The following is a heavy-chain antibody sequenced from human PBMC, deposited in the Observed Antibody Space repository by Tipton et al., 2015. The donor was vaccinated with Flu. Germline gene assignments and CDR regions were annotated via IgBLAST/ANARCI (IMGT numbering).Heavy chain of an antibody. V-gene: IGHV4-59*01. CDR1: GASISSYY. CDR2: IYNSGST. D-gene: IGHD6-13*01. J-gene: IGHJ4*02. CDR3: ARDHGLTTGGTAD. Sequence: TLSLTCAVSGASISSYYWSWIRQPPGRGLEWIGYIYNSGSTNYNPSLKSRVTISVDTSKNQFSLMLSSVSAADTAMYYCARDHGLTTGGTADWGQGTLVTVSS.